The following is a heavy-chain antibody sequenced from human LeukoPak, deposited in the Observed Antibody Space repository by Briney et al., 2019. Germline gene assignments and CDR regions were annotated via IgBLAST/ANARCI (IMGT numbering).Heavy chain of an antibody. J-gene: IGHJ5*01. CDR1: GFSFTTYW. V-gene: IGHV3-7*02. CDR3: ARGYYYGSGTLGPFDS. Sequence: GGSLRLSCAASGFSFTTYWMTWVRQAPGKGLEWVANIQKDGSEKNYVESVKGRFTISRDNAENSLYLQMNSLRAEDTAVYYCARGYYYGSGTLGPFDSWGQGTLVTVSS. CDR2: IQKDGSEK. D-gene: IGHD3-10*01.